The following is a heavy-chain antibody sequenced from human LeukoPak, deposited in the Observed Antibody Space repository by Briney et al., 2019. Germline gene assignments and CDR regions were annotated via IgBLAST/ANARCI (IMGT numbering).Heavy chain of an antibody. D-gene: IGHD3-9*01. V-gene: IGHV3-23*01. J-gene: IGHJ5*02. Sequence: PGGSLRLSCAASGFTFSSYAMSWVRQAPGKGLEWVSAISGSGGSTYYADSVKGRFTISRDNSKNTLYLQMNSLRAEDTAVYYCAKDPIRIFLAQGLDPWGQGTLVTVSS. CDR3: AKDPIRIFLAQGLDP. CDR1: GFTFSSYA. CDR2: ISGSGGST.